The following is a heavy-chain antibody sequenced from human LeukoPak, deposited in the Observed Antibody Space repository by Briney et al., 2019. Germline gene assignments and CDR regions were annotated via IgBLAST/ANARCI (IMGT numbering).Heavy chain of an antibody. D-gene: IGHD3-3*01. CDR3: PSRSSIWSGYQDTLYYFDS. V-gene: IGHV4-59*01. J-gene: IGHJ4*02. CDR1: GGSISSYY. Sequence: KPAETLSLTCTVSGGSISSYYWSWIRQPPGKRLEWVGHIYYSGSTNYNPSLKRRVTISVDTSKNQFSLKLSSVTAAAAAVYYCPSRSSIWSGYQDTLYYFDSWGQGTLVTVSS. CDR2: IYYSGST.